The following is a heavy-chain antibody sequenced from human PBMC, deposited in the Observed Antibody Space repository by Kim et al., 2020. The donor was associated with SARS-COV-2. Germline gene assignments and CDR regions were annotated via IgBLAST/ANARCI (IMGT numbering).Heavy chain of an antibody. CDR1: GGSISSGGYY. V-gene: IGHV4-31*03. D-gene: IGHD2-8*01. CDR3: ARVFRAYGTNWFDP. Sequence: SETLSLTCTVSGGSISSGGYYWSWIRQHPGKGLEWIGYIYYSGSTYYNPSLKSRVTISVDTSKNQFSLKLSSVTAADTTVYYCARVFRAYGTNWFDPWGQGTLFTVSS. CDR2: IYYSGST. J-gene: IGHJ5*02.